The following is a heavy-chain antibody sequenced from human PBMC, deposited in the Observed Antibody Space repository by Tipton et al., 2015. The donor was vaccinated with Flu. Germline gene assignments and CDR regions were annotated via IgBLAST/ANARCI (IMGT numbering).Heavy chain of an antibody. Sequence: QSGPEVKKPGSSVKVSCKASGGTFSSYAISWVRQAPGQGLEWMGGIIPIFGTANYAQKFQGRVTITADKSTSTAYMELSSLRSEGTAVYYCAKEGAYVDIGATDAFYIWGQGTMVTVSS. D-gene: IGHD5-12*01. J-gene: IGHJ3*02. CDR3: AKEGAYVDIGATDAFYI. V-gene: IGHV1-69*06. CDR1: GGTFSSYA. CDR2: IIPIFGTA.